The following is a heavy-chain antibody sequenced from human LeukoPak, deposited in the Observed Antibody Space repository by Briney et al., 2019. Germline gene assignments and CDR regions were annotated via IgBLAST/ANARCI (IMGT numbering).Heavy chain of an antibody. V-gene: IGHV1-2*02. D-gene: IGHD6-13*01. CDR1: GYTFTGFY. CDR3: ARWDGYSSSPDY. CDR2: INPNSADT. Sequence: ASVKVSCKASGYTFTGFYMHWARQAPGQGLEWMGWINPNSADTDYAQKFLGRVTMTRDMSISTIYMELTRLRSDDTALYYCARWDGYSSSPDYWGQGTLVTVSS. J-gene: IGHJ4*02.